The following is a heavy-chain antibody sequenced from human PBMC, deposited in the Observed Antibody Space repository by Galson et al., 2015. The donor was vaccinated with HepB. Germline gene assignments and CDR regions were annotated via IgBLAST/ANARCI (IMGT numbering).Heavy chain of an antibody. V-gene: IGHV3-30*04. CDR3: ASHIY. J-gene: IGHJ4*02. CDR1: GFTFSGYA. CDR2: KSNDGSNR. Sequence: SLRLSCAASGFTFSGYAMHWVRQAPGKGLEWVAVKSNDGSNRYYADSVKGRFTISRDNSKNTLYMQMNSLRAEDTAAYYCASHIYWGQGTLVTVPS.